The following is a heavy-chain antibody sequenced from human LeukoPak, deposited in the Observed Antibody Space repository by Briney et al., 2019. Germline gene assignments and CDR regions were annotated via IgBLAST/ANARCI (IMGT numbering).Heavy chain of an antibody. CDR2: IFYSGST. Sequence: NPSETLSLTCTVSGGSISGYYWSWIRQPPGKGLEWIGYIFYSGSTNYNPSLKSRVTISVDTPKNQFSLKLSSVTAADTAVYYCARGEWDLLFDYWGQGTLVTVSS. D-gene: IGHD1-26*01. CDR3: ARGEWDLLFDY. CDR1: GGSISGYY. V-gene: IGHV4-59*01. J-gene: IGHJ4*02.